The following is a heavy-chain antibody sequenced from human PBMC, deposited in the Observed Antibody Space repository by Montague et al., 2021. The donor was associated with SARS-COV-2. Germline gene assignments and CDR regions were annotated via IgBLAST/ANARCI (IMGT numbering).Heavy chain of an antibody. V-gene: IGHV4-59*01. J-gene: IGHJ4*02. D-gene: IGHD3-3*01. CDR2: IYDSGGA. CDR1: GGSMRRYY. CDR3: ARRGIGNYEILDD. Sequence: SETLSLTCTISGGSMRRYYWTWIRQLPGMELEWIGSIYDSGGARYNPSLKSRVSISVDASKNQFSLRVTSVTAADTAVYFCARRGIGNYEILDDWGQGTLVTVSS.